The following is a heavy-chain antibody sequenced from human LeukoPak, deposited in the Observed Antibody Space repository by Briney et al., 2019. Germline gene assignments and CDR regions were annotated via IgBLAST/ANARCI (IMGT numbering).Heavy chain of an antibody. CDR3: ARHPPTYCSSTSCLDY. Sequence: SETLSLTCTVSGGSISSYYWSWIRQPPGKGLEWIGYIYTSGSTNYNPSLKSRVTISVDTSKNQFSLKLSSVTAADTAVYYCARHPPTYCSSTSCLDYWGQGTLVTVSS. D-gene: IGHD2-2*01. CDR1: GGSISSYY. CDR2: IYTSGST. J-gene: IGHJ4*02. V-gene: IGHV4-4*09.